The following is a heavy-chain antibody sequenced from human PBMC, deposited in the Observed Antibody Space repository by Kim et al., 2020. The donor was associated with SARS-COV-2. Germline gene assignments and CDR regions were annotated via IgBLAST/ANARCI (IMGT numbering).Heavy chain of an antibody. Sequence: ASVKVSCKASGYTFTSYDINWVRQATGQGLEWMGWMNPNSGNTGYAQKFQGRVTMTRNTSISTAYMELSSLRSDDTAVYYCAAWLETNYYYYGMDVWGQGTTDTVSS. CDR3: AAWLETNYYYYGMDV. J-gene: IGHJ6*02. V-gene: IGHV1-8*01. CDR2: MNPNSGNT. CDR1: GYTFTSYD. D-gene: IGHD6-19*01.